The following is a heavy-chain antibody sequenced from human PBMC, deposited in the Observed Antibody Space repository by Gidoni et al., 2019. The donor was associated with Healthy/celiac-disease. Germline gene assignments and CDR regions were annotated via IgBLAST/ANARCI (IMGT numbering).Heavy chain of an antibody. D-gene: IGHD3-22*01. CDR3: ARAQIYYYDSSGPRTYFDY. Sequence: QLQLQASGPGLVKPSETLSLTCTVSGGSISSSSYYWGWIRQPPGKGLEWIGSIYYSGSTYYNPSLKSRVAISVDTAKNQFSLRLRSVTAADTAVYYCARAQIYYYDSSGPRTYFDYWGQGTLVTVSS. CDR1: GGSISSSSYY. CDR2: IYYSGST. V-gene: IGHV4-39*01. J-gene: IGHJ4*02.